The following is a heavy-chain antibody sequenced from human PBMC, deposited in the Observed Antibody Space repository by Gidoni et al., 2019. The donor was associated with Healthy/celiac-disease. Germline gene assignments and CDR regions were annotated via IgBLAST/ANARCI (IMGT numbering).Heavy chain of an antibody. CDR2: MNPNSGNT. J-gene: IGHJ4*02. Sequence: GASVKVSCKASGYTFTSYDINWVRQATGQGLEWMGWMNPNSGNTGYAQQFQGRVTMTRNTSISTAYMELRSLRAEDTAVEYCARGGAVLRFLEWLTKDEAYEDPFDYWGQGTLVTVSS. V-gene: IGHV1-8*01. CDR1: GYTFTSYD. D-gene: IGHD3-3*01. CDR3: ARGGAVLRFLEWLTKDEAYEDPFDY.